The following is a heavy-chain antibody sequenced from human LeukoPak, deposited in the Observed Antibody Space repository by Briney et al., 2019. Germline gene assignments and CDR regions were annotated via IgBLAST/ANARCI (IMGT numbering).Heavy chain of an antibody. CDR2: MNPNSGNT. Sequence: ASVKVSCRASGYTFTSYDINWVRQATGQGLEWMGWMNPNSGNTGYAQKLQGRVTMTRNTSISTAYMELSSLRSEDTAVYYCARAYYYDSSGYSPFDYWGQGTLVTVSS. CDR3: ARAYYYDSSGYSPFDY. V-gene: IGHV1-8*01. D-gene: IGHD3-22*01. J-gene: IGHJ4*02. CDR1: GYTFTSYD.